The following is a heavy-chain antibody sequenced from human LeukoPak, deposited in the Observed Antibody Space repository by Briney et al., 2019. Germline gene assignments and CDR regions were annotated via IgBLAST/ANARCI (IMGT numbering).Heavy chain of an antibody. CDR3: ARVDRYYFHMDV. J-gene: IGHJ6*03. CDR2: IIPLFNTP. V-gene: IGHV1-69*05. CDR1: GGTFSSYI. Sequence: SVKVSCKASGGTFSSYIITWVRQAPGQGLEWMGGIIPLFNTPNYAQKFQGRVTITTDDSTHTSYVELRSLRSEDTAVYYCARVDRYYFHMDVWGKGTTVTVSS.